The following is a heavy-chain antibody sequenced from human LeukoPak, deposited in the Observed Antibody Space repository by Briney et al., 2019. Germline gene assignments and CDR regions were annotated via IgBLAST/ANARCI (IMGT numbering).Heavy chain of an antibody. CDR3: ARVARGVAAPYFDY. Sequence: SETLSLTCAVSGGSISNGGYSWSWIRQPPGKGLEWIGYIYHSGSTYYNPSLKSRVTISVDRSRNQFSLKLSSVTAADTAVYYCARVARGVAAPYFDYWGQGTLVTVSS. V-gene: IGHV4-30-2*01. J-gene: IGHJ4*02. CDR1: GGSISNGGYS. CDR2: IYHSGST. D-gene: IGHD6-6*01.